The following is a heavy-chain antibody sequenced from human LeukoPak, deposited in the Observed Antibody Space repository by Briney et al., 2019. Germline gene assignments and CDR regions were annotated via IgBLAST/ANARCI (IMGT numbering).Heavy chain of an antibody. CDR1: GGSISSISSSSYY. D-gene: IGHD5-18*01. CDR2: IYYSGST. J-gene: IGHJ4*02. V-gene: IGHV4-39*01. Sequence: SETLSLTCTVSGGSISSISSSSYYWGWIRQPPGKGLEWIGTIYYSGSTYYNPSLKGRVTISVDTSKNQFSLKLSSVTAADTAVYYCARQGSLRGYSYGYAYWGQGTLVTVSS. CDR3: ARQGSLRGYSYGYAY.